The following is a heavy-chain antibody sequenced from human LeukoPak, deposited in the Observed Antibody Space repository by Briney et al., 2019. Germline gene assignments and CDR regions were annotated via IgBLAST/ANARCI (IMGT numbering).Heavy chain of an antibody. CDR2: IYPSGST. CDR1: GGSISTYY. CDR3: ARDPFYSSGYSSFDY. V-gene: IGHV4-4*07. Sequence: SETLSLTCTVSGGSISTYYWNWIRQAAGKGLEWIGRIYPSGSTNHNPSLRSRVTVSVDTSKNQFSLKLRTVTAADTAVYYCARDPFYSSGYSSFDYWGQGTLVTVSS. D-gene: IGHD3-22*01. J-gene: IGHJ4*02.